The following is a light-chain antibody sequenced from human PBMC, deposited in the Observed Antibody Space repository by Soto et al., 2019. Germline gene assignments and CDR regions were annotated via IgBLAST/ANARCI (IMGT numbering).Light chain of an antibody. J-gene: IGLJ3*02. CDR1: SSDVGAYNF. CDR3: CSYAGTYSWV. Sequence: QSVLTQPRSVSGSPGQSVTISCTGTSSDVGAYNFVSWYQQKPGKAPKLIIYDVTERPSGVPYRFSGSKSGNSASLTISGLQTDDEADYYCCSYAGTYSWVFGGGTKVTVL. V-gene: IGLV2-11*01. CDR2: DVT.